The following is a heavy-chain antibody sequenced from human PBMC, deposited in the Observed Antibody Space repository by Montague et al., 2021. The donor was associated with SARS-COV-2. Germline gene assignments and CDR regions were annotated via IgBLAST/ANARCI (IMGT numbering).Heavy chain of an antibody. CDR3: ARGGLAGGNYDIWSFSYTSPLDY. Sequence: SETLSLTCAVYGGSFSAHSWSWIRQSPGKGLEWIGEINHRGSTTYMSSLKSRVTMSVDTSKNQFSLKTSSVTAADTAIYYCARGGLAGGNYDIWSFSYTSPLDYWGQGTQVTVSS. D-gene: IGHD3-3*01. J-gene: IGHJ4*02. CDR1: GGSFSAHS. V-gene: IGHV4-34*01. CDR2: INHRGST.